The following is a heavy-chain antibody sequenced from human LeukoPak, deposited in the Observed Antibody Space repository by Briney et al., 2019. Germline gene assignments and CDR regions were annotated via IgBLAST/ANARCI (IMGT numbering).Heavy chain of an antibody. CDR1: GFTSTNHA. D-gene: IGHD3-22*01. J-gene: IGHJ4*02. CDR2: ISGGGGST. Sequence: GGSLRLSCAASGFTSTNHAMSWVRQAPGKGLEWVSSISGGGGSTYYADSVKGRFTISRDSSKNTLYLQMNSLRAEDTAVYYCAKVSGIYYGSSGYYYPFDYWGQGTLVTVSS. CDR3: AKVSGIYYGSSGYYYPFDY. V-gene: IGHV3-23*01.